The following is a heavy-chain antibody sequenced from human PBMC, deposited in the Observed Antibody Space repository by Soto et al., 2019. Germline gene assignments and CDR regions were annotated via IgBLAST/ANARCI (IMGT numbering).Heavy chain of an antibody. CDR3: ARDPPKSYGSGTGDY. J-gene: IGHJ4*02. D-gene: IGHD3-10*01. CDR1: GYTFTNYV. CDR2: ISAYNGDT. V-gene: IGHV1-18*01. Sequence: QVQLVQSGAEVKMPGASVKVSCKASGYTFTNYVFSWVRQATGQGLQWVGWISAYNGDTNYAQRFEGRVTLTSDPAKTSSYMELRSLTSDDTAVYYCARDPPKSYGSGTGDYWGQGTPVTVSS.